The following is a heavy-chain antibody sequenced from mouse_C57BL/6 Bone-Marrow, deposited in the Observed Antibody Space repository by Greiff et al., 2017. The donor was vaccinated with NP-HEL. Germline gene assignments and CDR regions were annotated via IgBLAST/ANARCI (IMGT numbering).Heavy chain of an antibody. J-gene: IGHJ2*01. D-gene: IGHD3-3*01. CDR2: ISSGGSYT. CDR1: GFTFSSYG. V-gene: IGHV5-6*01. CDR3: ARHTGTRYFDY. Sequence: EVKLMESGGDLVKPGGSLKLSCAASGFTFSSYGMSWVRQTPDKRLEWVATISSGGSYTYYPDSVKGRFTISRDNAKNTLYLQMSSLKSEDTAMYYCARHTGTRYFDYWGQGTTLTVSS.